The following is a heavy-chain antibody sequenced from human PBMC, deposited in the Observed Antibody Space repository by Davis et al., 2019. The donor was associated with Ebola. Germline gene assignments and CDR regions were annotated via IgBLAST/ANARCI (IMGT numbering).Heavy chain of an antibody. CDR3: ARGNRYYYDSRGRFDP. V-gene: IGHV4-34*01. CDR1: GGSFSGYY. Sequence: MPGGSLRLSCAVYGGSFSGYYWSWIRQPPGKGLEWIGEINHSGSTNYNPSLKSRVTISVDTSKNQFSLKLSSVTAADTAVYYCARGNRYYYDSRGRFDPWGQGTLVTVSS. CDR2: INHSGST. D-gene: IGHD3-22*01. J-gene: IGHJ5*02.